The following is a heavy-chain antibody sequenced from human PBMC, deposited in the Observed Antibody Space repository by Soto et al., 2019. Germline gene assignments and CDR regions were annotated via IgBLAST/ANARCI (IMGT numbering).Heavy chain of an antibody. J-gene: IGHJ4*02. V-gene: IGHV1-69*02. CDR2: IIPILGIA. CDR1: GGTFSSYT. D-gene: IGHD3-10*01. CDR3: ALGMVRGEVGY. Sequence: QVQLVQSGAEVKKPGSSVKVSCKASGGTFSSYTISWVRQAPGQGLEWMGRIIPILGIANYAQKFQGRVTITADKSTSTAYMELSSLRSEDTAVYYCALGMVRGEVGYWGQGTLVTVSS.